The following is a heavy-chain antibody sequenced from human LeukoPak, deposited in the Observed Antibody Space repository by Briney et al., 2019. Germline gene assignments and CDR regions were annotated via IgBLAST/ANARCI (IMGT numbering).Heavy chain of an antibody. CDR2: INSDGSST. J-gene: IGHJ4*02. CDR3: ARGPAYYYDSSGYYPFDY. V-gene: IGHV3-74*01. CDR1: GFTFSSYW. D-gene: IGHD3-22*01. Sequence: SGGSLRLSCAASGFTFSSYWMHWVRQAPGKGLVWVSRINSDGSSTSYADSVKGRFTISRDNAKNTLYLQMNSLRAEDTAVYYCARGPAYYYDSSGYYPFDYWGQGTLVTVSS.